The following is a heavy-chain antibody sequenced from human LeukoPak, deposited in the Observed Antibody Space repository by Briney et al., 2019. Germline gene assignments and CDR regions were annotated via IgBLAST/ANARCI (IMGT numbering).Heavy chain of an antibody. V-gene: IGHV1-3*01. CDR3: ARWTDYYGSGSYYNY. CDR1: GYTFTSYA. Sequence: ASVKVSCKASGYTFTSYAMHWVRQAPGQRLEWMGWINAGNGNTKYSQKFQGRVTTTRDTSASTAYMELSSLRSEDTAVYYCARWTDYYGSGSYYNYWGQGTLVTVSS. D-gene: IGHD3-10*01. J-gene: IGHJ4*02. CDR2: INAGNGNT.